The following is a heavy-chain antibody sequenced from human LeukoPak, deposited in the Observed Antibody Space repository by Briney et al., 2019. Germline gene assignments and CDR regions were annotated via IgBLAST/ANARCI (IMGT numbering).Heavy chain of an antibody. D-gene: IGHD3-22*01. CDR1: GGSFSGYY. CDR2: INHSGST. J-gene: IGHJ4*02. V-gene: IGHV4-34*01. Sequence: SETLSLTCAVYGGSFSGYYWSWIRQPPGKGLEWIGKINHSGSTNYNPSLKSRVTISVDTSKNQFSLKLSSVTAADTAVYYCARVWGYYYDSSGYYVTSPFDYWGQGTLVTVSS. CDR3: ARVWGYYYDSSGYYVTSPFDY.